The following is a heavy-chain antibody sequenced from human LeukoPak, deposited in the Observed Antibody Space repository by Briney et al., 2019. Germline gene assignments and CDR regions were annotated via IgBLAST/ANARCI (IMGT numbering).Heavy chain of an antibody. Sequence: GGSLRLSCAASGFTVSSNYMSWVRQAPRRGLEWVSVIYSCGSTYYAGSVKGRFTISRDNSKNTLYLQMNSLRAEDTAVYYCARDSGNEEDAFDIWGQGTMVTVSS. CDR2: IYSCGST. CDR3: ARDSGNEEDAFDI. D-gene: IGHD6-25*01. J-gene: IGHJ3*02. V-gene: IGHV3-66*01. CDR1: GFTVSSNY.